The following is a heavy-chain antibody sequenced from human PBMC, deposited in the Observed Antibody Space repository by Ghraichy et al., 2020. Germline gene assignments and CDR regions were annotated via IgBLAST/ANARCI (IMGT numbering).Heavy chain of an antibody. J-gene: IGHJ4*02. Sequence: GESLNISCAASGFTFSTYGMHWVRQAPGKGLEWVAVISYDGSNKYYADSVKGRFTISRDNSKNTLYLQMNSLRTEDTAVYYCARDQVTVILYLFDYWGQGTLVTVSS. CDR1: GFTFSTYG. D-gene: IGHD3-22*01. V-gene: IGHV3-30*03. CDR2: ISYDGSNK. CDR3: ARDQVTVILYLFDY.